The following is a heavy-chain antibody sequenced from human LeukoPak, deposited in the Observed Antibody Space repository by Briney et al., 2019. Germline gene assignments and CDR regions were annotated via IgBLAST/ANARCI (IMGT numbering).Heavy chain of an antibody. CDR1: GGSFSGYY. J-gene: IGHJ4*02. CDR2: INHSGST. V-gene: IGHV4-34*01. Sequence: PSETLSLTCAVYGGSFSGYYWSWIRQPPGKGLEWIGEINHSGSTNYNPSLKSRGTISVDTSKNQFSLKLSSVTAADTAVYYCARRYGSGSYLWKGFDYWGQGTLVTVSS. CDR3: ARRYGSGSYLWKGFDY. D-gene: IGHD3-10*01.